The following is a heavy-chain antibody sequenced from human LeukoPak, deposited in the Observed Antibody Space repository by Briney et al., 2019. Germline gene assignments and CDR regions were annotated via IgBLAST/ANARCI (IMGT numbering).Heavy chain of an antibody. J-gene: IGHJ6*04. CDR2: IYNSGST. D-gene: IGHD3-10*01. V-gene: IGHV4-59*01. CDR3: ARTVRGVDYYYAMDV. CDR1: GASISNYY. Sequence: SETLSLTCIVSGASISNYYWNWIRQPPGKGLEWIGYIYNSGSTNYKPSLKSRVTISVDTSKNQFSLKLTSVTAADTAVYYCARTVRGVDYYYAMDVWGKGTTVTVSS.